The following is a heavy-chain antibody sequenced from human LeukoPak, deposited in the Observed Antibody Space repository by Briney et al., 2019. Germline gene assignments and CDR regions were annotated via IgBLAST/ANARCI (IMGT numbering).Heavy chain of an antibody. CDR1: GDSISSYY. V-gene: IGHV4-59*08. Sequence: PSETLSLTCTVSGDSISSYYWSRIRQPPGKGLEWIGCIYHTGSTNYNPSLKSRVTISVDTSKNQFSLKLSSVTAADTAVYYCARQISGYSSSWYPNWFDPWGQGTLVTVSS. CDR2: IYHTGST. D-gene: IGHD6-13*01. J-gene: IGHJ5*02. CDR3: ARQISGYSSSWYPNWFDP.